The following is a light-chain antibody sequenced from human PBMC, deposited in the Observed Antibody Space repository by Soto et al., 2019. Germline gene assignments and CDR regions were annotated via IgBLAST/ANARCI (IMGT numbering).Light chain of an antibody. V-gene: IGKV1-39*01. CDR1: QSIRNY. CDR2: GAS. J-gene: IGKJ4*01. Sequence: DIHMTQSPSSLSVSVGDRVTITCRASQSIRNYLNWYQQKPGKAPKLLICGASSLQSGVPSRFSGSGSGTDVTLTISSLQPEDFATYYWQQAYSAPSLTFGGGTKVEIK. CDR3: QQAYSAPSLT.